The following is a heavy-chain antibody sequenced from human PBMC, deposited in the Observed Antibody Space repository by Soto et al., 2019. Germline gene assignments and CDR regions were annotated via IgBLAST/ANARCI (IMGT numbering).Heavy chain of an antibody. Sequence: AGGSLRLSCAASGFTFSSYDMHWVRQATGKGLEWVSAIGTAGDTYYPGSVKGRFTISRENAKNSLYLQMNSLRAGDTAVYYCARVSVVPAAIGYYYYYMDVWGKGTTVTVSS. CDR3: ARVSVVPAAIGYYYYYMDV. CDR1: GFTFSSYD. J-gene: IGHJ6*03. V-gene: IGHV3-13*01. D-gene: IGHD2-2*01. CDR2: IGTAGDT.